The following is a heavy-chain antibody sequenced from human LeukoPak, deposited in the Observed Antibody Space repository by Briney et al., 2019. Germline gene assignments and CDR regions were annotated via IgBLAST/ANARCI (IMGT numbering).Heavy chain of an antibody. CDR2: INWDGGRT. CDR3: AKTGSSWFLDY. Sequence: GGSLRLSCAASGFSFDDYTMHWVRQAPGKGPEWVSLINWDGGRTSYTDSVKGRFTISRGNSKNSLYLQMNSLTTDDTALYYCAKTGSSWFLDYWGQGTLVSVSS. V-gene: IGHV3-43*01. D-gene: IGHD6-13*01. J-gene: IGHJ4*02. CDR1: GFSFDDYT.